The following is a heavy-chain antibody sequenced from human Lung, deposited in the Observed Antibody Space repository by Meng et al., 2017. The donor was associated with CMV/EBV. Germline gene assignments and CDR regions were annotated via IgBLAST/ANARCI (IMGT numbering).Heavy chain of an antibody. CDR2: INPNSGGT. CDR1: GYTFTGYY. Sequence: SGYTFTGYYMHWVRQAPGQGLEWMGWINPNSGGTNYAQKFQGRVTMTRDTSISTAYMELSRLRPDDTAVYYCARVDCSSTSCTLSFDPWGQGTLVTVSS. V-gene: IGHV1-2*02. D-gene: IGHD2-2*01. J-gene: IGHJ5*02. CDR3: ARVDCSSTSCTLSFDP.